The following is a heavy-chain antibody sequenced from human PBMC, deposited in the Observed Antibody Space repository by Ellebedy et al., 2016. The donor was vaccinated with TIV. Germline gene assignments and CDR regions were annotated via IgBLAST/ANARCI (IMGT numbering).Heavy chain of an antibody. V-gene: IGHV1-58*01. CDR2: IVVGSGNT. J-gene: IGHJ5*02. D-gene: IGHD4/OR15-4a*01. CDR1: GFTFTSST. Sequence: SVKVSXXASGFTFTSSTVQWVRQARGQRLEWIGWIVVGSGNTNYAQKFQERVTITRDMSTSTAYMELSSLRSEDTAVYYCAADGAAKGGRWFDPWGQGTLVTVSS. CDR3: AADGAAKGGRWFDP.